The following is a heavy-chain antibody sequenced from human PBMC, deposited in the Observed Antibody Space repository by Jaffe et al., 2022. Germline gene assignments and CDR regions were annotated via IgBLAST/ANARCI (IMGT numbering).Heavy chain of an antibody. CDR1: GGSISSYY. Sequence: QVQLQESGPGLVKPSETLSLTCTVSGGSISSYYWSWIRQPPGKGLEWIGYIYYSGSTNYNPSLKSRVTISVDTSKNQFSLKLSSVTAADTAVYYCARELPPSIAVAGHFDYWGQGTLVTVSS. CDR2: IYYSGST. V-gene: IGHV4-59*01. D-gene: IGHD6-19*01. CDR3: ARELPPSIAVAGHFDY. J-gene: IGHJ4*02.